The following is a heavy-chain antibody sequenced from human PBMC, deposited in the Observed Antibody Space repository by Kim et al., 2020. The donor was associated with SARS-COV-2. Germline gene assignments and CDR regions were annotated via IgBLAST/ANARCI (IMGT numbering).Heavy chain of an antibody. Sequence: ASVKVSCKASGYTFTSYYMHWVRQAPGQGLEWMGIINPSGGSTSYAQKFQGRVTMTRDTSTSTVYMELSSLRSEDTAMYYCARVAYSGSYFYYGMDVWGQGTTVTVSS. CDR1: GYTFTSYY. CDR2: INPSGGST. CDR3: ARVAYSGSYFYYGMDV. D-gene: IGHD1-26*01. J-gene: IGHJ6*02. V-gene: IGHV1-46*01.